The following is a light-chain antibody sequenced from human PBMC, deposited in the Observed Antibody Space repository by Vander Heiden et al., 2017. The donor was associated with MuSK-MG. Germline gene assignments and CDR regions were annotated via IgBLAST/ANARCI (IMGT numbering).Light chain of an antibody. V-gene: IGKV1-39*01. CDR3: LQSNDVPLT. Sequence: DIQMTQSPSSLSASVGARVTITCRASENITNYLNWYQQKPGKAPKLLIYTASSLESGVPSRFSGSGSGTDFTLTISRLQPEDFASYYCLQSNDVPLTFGGGTKVESK. CDR1: ENITNY. J-gene: IGKJ4*01. CDR2: TAS.